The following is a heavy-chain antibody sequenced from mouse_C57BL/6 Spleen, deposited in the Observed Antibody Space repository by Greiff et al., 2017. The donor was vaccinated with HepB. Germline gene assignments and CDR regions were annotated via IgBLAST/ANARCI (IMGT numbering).Heavy chain of an antibody. Sequence: QVQLKESGAELVKPGASVKMSCKASGYTFTSYWITWVKQRPGQGLEWIGDIYPGSGSTNYNEKFKSKATLTVDTSSSTAYMQLSSLTSEDSAVYYCAREGFYYGSRGYFDVWGTGTTVTVSS. J-gene: IGHJ1*03. V-gene: IGHV1-55*01. CDR1: GYTFTSYW. CDR3: AREGFYYGSRGYFDV. CDR2: IYPGSGST. D-gene: IGHD1-1*01.